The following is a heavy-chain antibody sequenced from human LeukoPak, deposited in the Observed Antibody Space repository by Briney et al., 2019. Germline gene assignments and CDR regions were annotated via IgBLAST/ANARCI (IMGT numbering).Heavy chain of an antibody. Sequence: PSETLSLTCTVSGGSISSSSYCWGWIRQPPGKGLEWIGSIYYSGSTNYNPSLKSRVTISVDTSKNQFSLKLSSVTAADTAVYYCARDKSSSGWYHYWGQGTLVTVSS. CDR2: IYYSGST. J-gene: IGHJ4*02. CDR1: GGSISSSSYC. CDR3: ARDKSSSGWYHY. V-gene: IGHV4-39*07. D-gene: IGHD6-19*01.